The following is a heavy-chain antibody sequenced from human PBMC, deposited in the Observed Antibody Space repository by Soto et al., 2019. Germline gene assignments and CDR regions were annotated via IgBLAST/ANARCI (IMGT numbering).Heavy chain of an antibody. J-gene: IGHJ5*02. Sequence: PGGSLRLSCAASGCTFSNAWMSWVRHAPGKWLEWVGRIKSKTDGGTTDYAAPVKGRFTISRDDSKNTLYLQMNSLKTEDTAVYYCTTDRLGHSRHWNSPDWFDPLGQATLDMVSS. CDR2: IKSKTDGGTT. CDR1: GCTFSNAW. CDR3: TTDRLGHSRHWNSPDWFDP. V-gene: IGHV3-15*01. D-gene: IGHD1-7*01.